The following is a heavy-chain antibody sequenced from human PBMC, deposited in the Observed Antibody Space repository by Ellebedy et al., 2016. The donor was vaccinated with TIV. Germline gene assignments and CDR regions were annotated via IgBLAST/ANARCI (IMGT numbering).Heavy chain of an antibody. D-gene: IGHD6-19*01. CDR1: GYSFSSHG. V-gene: IGHV3-33*01. J-gene: IGHJ4*02. Sequence: GGSLRLXXAASGYSFSSHGMYWVRQAPGKGLEWVALIWYDGSKKDYADSVKGRFTVSRDNSRNTLYLQMDSLRLEDTAVYYCARLYSSGWSDYWGQGTLVTVSS. CDR2: IWYDGSKK. CDR3: ARLYSSGWSDY.